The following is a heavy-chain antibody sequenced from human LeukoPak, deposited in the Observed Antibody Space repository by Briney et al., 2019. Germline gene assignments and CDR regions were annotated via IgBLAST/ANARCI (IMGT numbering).Heavy chain of an antibody. CDR2: IFSGGST. CDR3: ASQTYYYGSGTYSTYLGYGMDV. Sequence: GGSLRLSCAASGFTVSSKYMSWVRQAPGKGLEWVSVIFSGGSTNYADSVKGRFTISRDNSKNTLFLQMNGLRAEDTAVYYCASQTYYYGSGTYSTYLGYGMDVWGQGTTVTVSS. D-gene: IGHD3-22*01. CDR1: GFTVSSKY. V-gene: IGHV3-66*04. J-gene: IGHJ6*02.